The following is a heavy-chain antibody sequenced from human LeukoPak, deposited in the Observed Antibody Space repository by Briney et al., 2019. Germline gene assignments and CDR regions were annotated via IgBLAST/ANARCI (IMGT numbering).Heavy chain of an antibody. D-gene: IGHD5-18*01. J-gene: IGHJ4*02. V-gene: IGHV4-39*01. CDR3: ARSVDTAMAFDY. CDR1: RGCFSTYY. Sequence: PSETRSLSRVVSRGCFSTYYWGWIRQPPGKGLEWIGSIYYSGSTYYNPSLKSRVTISVDTSKNQFSLKLSSVTAADTAVYYCARSVDTAMAFDYWGQGTLVTVSS. CDR2: IYYSGST.